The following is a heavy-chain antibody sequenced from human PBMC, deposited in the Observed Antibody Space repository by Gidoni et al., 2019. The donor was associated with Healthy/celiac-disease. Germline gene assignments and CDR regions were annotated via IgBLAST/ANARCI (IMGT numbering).Heavy chain of an antibody. CDR1: GVTFSSYA. CDR3: ARDLDDFWSGYWDY. CDR2: ISYDGSNK. D-gene: IGHD3-3*01. Sequence: QVQLVEAGGGVVQPGRSLRLACAASGVTFSSYAMHWVRQAPGKGLEWVAVISYDGSNKYYADSVKGRFNISRDNSKNTLYLQMNSLRAEDTAVYYCARDLDDFWSGYWDYWGQGTLVTVSS. J-gene: IGHJ4*02. V-gene: IGHV3-30*04.